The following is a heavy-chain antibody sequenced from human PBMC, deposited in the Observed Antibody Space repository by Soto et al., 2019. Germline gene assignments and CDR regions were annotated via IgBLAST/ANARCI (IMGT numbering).Heavy chain of an antibody. V-gene: IGHV3-72*01. Sequence: PGGSLRLSGAASGVTFRDHDMDWVRQAPGKGLEWVGRTRNKATSYTREYAASVKGRFTISRDDSKNSLYLQMNSVNTEDTAVYYCARDFIIWGQGT. J-gene: IGHJ4*02. CDR1: GVTFRDHD. CDR3: ARDFII. CDR2: TRNKATSYTR.